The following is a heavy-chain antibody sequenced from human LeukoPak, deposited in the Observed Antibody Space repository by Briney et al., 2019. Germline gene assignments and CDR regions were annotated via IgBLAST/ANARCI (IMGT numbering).Heavy chain of an antibody. CDR1: GFTFSSYA. CDR2: IYSGGST. CDR3: ARVLRGYSYPRAFDI. J-gene: IGHJ3*02. V-gene: IGHV3-53*01. D-gene: IGHD5-18*01. Sequence: GGSLRLSCVASGFTFSSYAMSWVRQAPGKGLEWVSVIYSGGSTYYADSVKGRFTISRDNSKNTLYLQMNSLRAEDTAVYYCARVLRGYSYPRAFDIWGQGTMVTVSS.